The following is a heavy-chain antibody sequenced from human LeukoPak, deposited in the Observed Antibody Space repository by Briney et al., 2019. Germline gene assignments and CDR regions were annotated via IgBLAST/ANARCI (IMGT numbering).Heavy chain of an antibody. CDR3: AREVGDYGDAFDI. J-gene: IGHJ3*02. D-gene: IGHD4-17*01. V-gene: IGHV4-61*01. Sequence: SETLSLTCSVSGGSITSSSYYWSWIRQPPGKGLEWIGYIYYSGSTNYNPSLKSRVTISVDTSKNQFSLKLSSVTAADTAVYYCAREVGDYGDAFDIWGQGTMVTVSS. CDR2: IYYSGST. CDR1: GGSITSSSYY.